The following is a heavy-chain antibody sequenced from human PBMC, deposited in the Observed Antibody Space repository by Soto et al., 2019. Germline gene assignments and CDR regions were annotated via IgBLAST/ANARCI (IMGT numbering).Heavy chain of an antibody. D-gene: IGHD3-22*01. CDR3: FPDYDSSGRGDSFDY. J-gene: IGHJ4*02. Sequence: SVKVSCKPSGDTFSSYSFSWVRQVPGQGLEWMGGFSPIFGAPNYAQNFQGRVTITADESTSTAYMEPSSLRSEDMVVYTFFPDYDSSGRGDSFDYWGQGTLVTVSS. CDR1: GDTFSSYS. V-gene: IGHV1-69*13. CDR2: FSPIFGAP.